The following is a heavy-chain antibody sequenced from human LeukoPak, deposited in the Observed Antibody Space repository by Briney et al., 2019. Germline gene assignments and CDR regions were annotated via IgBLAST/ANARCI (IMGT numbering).Heavy chain of an antibody. D-gene: IGHD1-26*01. V-gene: IGHV3-48*01. J-gene: IGHJ4*02. Sequence: GGALRLSCVTSGFPFSTYSMNWVRQAPGKGLEWLSYITSTSDTIYYADSVKGRFTISRDNAKNSLYLQMNSLRAEDTAVYYCASFPWDLRPTWGQGTLVSVAS. CDR1: GFPFSTYS. CDR2: ITSTSDTI. CDR3: ASFPWDLRPT.